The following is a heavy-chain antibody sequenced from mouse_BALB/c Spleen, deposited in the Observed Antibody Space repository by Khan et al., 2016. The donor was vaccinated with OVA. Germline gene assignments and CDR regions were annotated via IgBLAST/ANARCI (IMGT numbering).Heavy chain of an antibody. D-gene: IGHD2-4*01. CDR2: INYSGYT. V-gene: IGHV3-2*02. Sequence: EVQLVESGPGLVKPSQSLSLTCTVTGYSITSEYAWNWIRQFPGNKLEWMGYINYSGYTRFTPSLKSRTSITRDTSKNQFFLQLNSVTTEDTATYYCARKDYYDYDPFPYWGQGTLVTVSA. J-gene: IGHJ3*01. CDR1: GYSITSEYA. CDR3: ARKDYYDYDPFPY.